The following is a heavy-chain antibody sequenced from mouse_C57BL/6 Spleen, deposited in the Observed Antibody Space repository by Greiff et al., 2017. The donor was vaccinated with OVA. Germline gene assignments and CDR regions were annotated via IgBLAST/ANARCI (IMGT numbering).Heavy chain of an antibody. CDR1: GYTFTSYW. Sequence: VQLQQPGAELVMPGASVKLSCKASGYTFTSYWMHWVKQRPGQGLEWIGEIDPSDSYTNYNQKFKGKSTLTVDKSSSTAYMQLSSLTTEDSAVDYCARGDYSNYVYFDVWGTGTTVTVSS. V-gene: IGHV1-69*01. CDR3: ARGDYSNYVYFDV. D-gene: IGHD2-5*01. J-gene: IGHJ1*03. CDR2: IDPSDSYT.